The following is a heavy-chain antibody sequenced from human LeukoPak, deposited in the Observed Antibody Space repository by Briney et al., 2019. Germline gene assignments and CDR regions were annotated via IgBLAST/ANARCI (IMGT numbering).Heavy chain of an antibody. J-gene: IGHJ4*02. V-gene: IGHV3-21*04. Sequence: KAGGSLRLSCAASGFTFSSYSMNWVRQAPGKGLEWVSAINGGNSDTNYAESVKGRFTISRDNSRNTLYLQMNSLRAEDTAVYYCAKDLLRWAFDYWGQGTLVTVSS. CDR2: INGGNSDT. CDR1: GFTFSSYS. D-gene: IGHD2-15*01. CDR3: AKDLLRWAFDY.